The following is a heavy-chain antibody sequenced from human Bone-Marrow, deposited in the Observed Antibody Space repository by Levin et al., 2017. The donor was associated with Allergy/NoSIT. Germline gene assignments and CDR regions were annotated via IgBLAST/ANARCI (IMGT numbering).Heavy chain of an antibody. V-gene: IGHV3-23*01. CDR3: GREEGGSGWYTVDY. CDR1: GFTFSTYA. J-gene: IGHJ4*02. Sequence: QHGESLKISCAASGFTFSTYAMDWVRQAPGKGLEWVSAIRGSGSRIYYAGSVKGRFTVSRDNSRNTLYLQMNNLRGEDTAIYYCGREEGGSGWYTVDYWGRGTLVTVSS. D-gene: IGHD6-19*01. CDR2: IRGSGSRI.